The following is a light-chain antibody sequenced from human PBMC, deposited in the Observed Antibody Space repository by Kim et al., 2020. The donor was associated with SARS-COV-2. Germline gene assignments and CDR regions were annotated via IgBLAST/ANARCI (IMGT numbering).Light chain of an antibody. Sequence: ASVGDRVTITCRASQSISSWLAWYQQKPGKAPKLLIYKASSLESGVPSRFSGSGSGTEFTLTISSLQPDDFATYYCQQYNSYWRTFGQGTKVDIK. CDR2: KAS. J-gene: IGKJ1*01. CDR3: QQYNSYWRT. CDR1: QSISSW. V-gene: IGKV1-5*03.